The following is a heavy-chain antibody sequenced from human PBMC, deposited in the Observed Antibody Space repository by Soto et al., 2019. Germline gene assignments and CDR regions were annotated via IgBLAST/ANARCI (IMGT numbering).Heavy chain of an antibody. Sequence: QVQLVQSGAEVKKPGSSVKVSCKSSGGTFRSYAISWVRQAPGQGLEWVGGIIPEFGKGNSAQKFQGRVTITADEPTTTAYMEVSGLRSDDTAVYYCARERGGYNRGDFEFWGQGTLISVSS. J-gene: IGHJ4*02. CDR3: ARERGGYNRGDFEF. D-gene: IGHD5-12*01. CDR2: IIPEFGKG. CDR1: GGTFRSYA. V-gene: IGHV1-69*01.